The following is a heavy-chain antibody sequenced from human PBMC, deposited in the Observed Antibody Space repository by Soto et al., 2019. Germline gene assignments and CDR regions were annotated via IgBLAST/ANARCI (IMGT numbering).Heavy chain of an antibody. CDR1: GGSISSGGYY. Sequence: SETLSLTCTVSGGSISSGGYYWIWIRQQPGKGLEWIGYIYYSGSTNYNPSLKSRVTMSVDTSKNQFSLNLTSLTAADTAIYYCARANWYSEYWGQGTLVTVSS. CDR2: IYYSGST. CDR3: ARANWYSEY. J-gene: IGHJ4*02. V-gene: IGHV4-31*03. D-gene: IGHD7-27*01.